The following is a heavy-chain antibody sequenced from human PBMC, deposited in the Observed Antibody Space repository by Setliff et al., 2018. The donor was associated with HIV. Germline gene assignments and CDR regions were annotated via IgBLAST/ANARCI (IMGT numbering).Heavy chain of an antibody. Sequence: ASVKVSCKASGYTFISYGISWVRQAPGQGLEWMGWISAYNGNTNYAQKFQGGLIMTTDTATSTSYMELRSLRSDDTAVYYCAKCSEMLGTPATSSGYYCGWFDPWGQGTLVTVSS. CDR2: ISAYNGNT. D-gene: IGHD3-22*01. CDR3: AKCSEMLGTPATSSGYYCGWFDP. V-gene: IGHV1-18*01. CDR1: GYTFISYG. J-gene: IGHJ5*02.